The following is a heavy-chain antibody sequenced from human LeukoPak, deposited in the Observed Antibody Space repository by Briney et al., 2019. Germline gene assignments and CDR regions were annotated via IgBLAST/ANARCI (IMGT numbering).Heavy chain of an antibody. Sequence: GGSLRLSCAASGFTFNMYWMTWVRQAPGKGLESVAYINKDGSDKYYVDSVKGRFTVSRDNAKNSLYLQMNSLRAEDTAVYYCTRDAGYGGNSDYWGQGTLVTVSS. V-gene: IGHV3-7*01. J-gene: IGHJ4*02. CDR1: GFTFNMYW. D-gene: IGHD4-23*01. CDR3: TRDAGYGGNSDY. CDR2: INKDGSDK.